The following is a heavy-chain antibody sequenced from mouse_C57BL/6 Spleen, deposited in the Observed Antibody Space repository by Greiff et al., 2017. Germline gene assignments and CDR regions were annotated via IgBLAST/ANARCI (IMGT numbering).Heavy chain of an antibody. CDR3: ARYGSSPYYAMDY. Sequence: QVQLQQPGTELVKPGASVKLSCKASGYTFTSYWMHWVKQRPGQGLEWIGNINPSNGGTNYNEKFKSKATLTVDKSSSTAYMQLSSLTSEDSAVXYSARYGSSPYYAMDYWGQGTSVTVSS. CDR1: GYTFTSYW. CDR2: INPSNGGT. V-gene: IGHV1-53*01. D-gene: IGHD1-1*01. J-gene: IGHJ4*01.